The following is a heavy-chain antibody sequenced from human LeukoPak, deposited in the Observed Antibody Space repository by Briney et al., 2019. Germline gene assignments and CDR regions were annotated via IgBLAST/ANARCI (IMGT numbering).Heavy chain of an antibody. V-gene: IGHV1-2*02. J-gene: IGHJ4*02. CDR2: INPNSGGT. CDR3: ARDPYYYDSSGYYYEDY. Sequence: GASVKVSCKASGYTFTGYYMHWVRRAPGQGLEWMGWINPNSGGTNYAQKFQGRVTMTRDTSISTAYMELSRLRSDDTAVYYCARDPYYYDSSGYYYEDYWGQGTLVTVSS. D-gene: IGHD3-22*01. CDR1: GYTFTGYY.